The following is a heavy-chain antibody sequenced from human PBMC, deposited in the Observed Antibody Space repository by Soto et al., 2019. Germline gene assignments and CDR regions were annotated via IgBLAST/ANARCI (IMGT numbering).Heavy chain of an antibody. D-gene: IGHD3-3*01. CDR1: GFTFTRHW. CDR3: ARSQYRVEFGSGWDFDL. J-gene: IGHJ4*02. Sequence: VQLVESGGGLVRPGGSLRLSCAASGFTFTRHWMTRVRQAPGKGLEWVANIKEDGRETFYLDSVKGRFTISRDNTKNSLFLQMNRVRVEDTAVYYCARSQYRVEFGSGWDFDLLGQGMLVTVSS. V-gene: IGHV3-7*01. CDR2: IKEDGRET.